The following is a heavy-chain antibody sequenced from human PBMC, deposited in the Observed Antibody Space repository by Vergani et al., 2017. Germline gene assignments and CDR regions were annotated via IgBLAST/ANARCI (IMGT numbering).Heavy chain of an antibody. V-gene: IGHV5-51*01. CDR1: GYSFTSYW. Sequence: EVQLVQSGAEVKKPGESLKISCKGSGYSFTSYWIGWVRQMPGKGLEWMGIIYPGDSDTRYSPSFQGQVTISADKSISTAYLQWSSLKASDTAMYYCARQLGPAAARNNWFDPWGQGTLVTVSS. CDR3: ARQLGPAAARNNWFDP. D-gene: IGHD2-2*01. J-gene: IGHJ5*02. CDR2: IYPGDSDT.